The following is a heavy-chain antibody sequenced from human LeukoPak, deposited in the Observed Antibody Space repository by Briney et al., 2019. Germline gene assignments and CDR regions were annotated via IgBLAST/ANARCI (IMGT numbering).Heavy chain of an antibody. J-gene: IGHJ4*02. CDR1: GYTFTSYG. CDR3: ATGPAYAGYWFDY. V-gene: IGHV1-24*01. D-gene: IGHD2-8*02. Sequence: ASVKVSCKASGYTFTSYGISWVRQAPGKGLEWMGGFDPEDGETIYAQKFQGRVTMTEDTSTDTAYMELSSLRSEDTAVYHCATGPAYAGYWFDYWGQGTLVTVSS. CDR2: FDPEDGET.